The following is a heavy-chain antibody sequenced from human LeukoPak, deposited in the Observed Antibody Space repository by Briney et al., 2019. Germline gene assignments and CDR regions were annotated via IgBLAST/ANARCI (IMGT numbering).Heavy chain of an antibody. CDR1: GFTFSSYW. V-gene: IGHV3-74*01. Sequence: PGGSLRLSCAASGFTFSSYWMHWVRQAPGKGLVWVSRINSDGSSTSYADSVKGRFTISRDNAKNTLYLQMNSLRAEDTAVYYCAREGRRAGRYYYYYMDVWGKGTTVTVSS. D-gene: IGHD1-14*01. CDR2: INSDGSST. J-gene: IGHJ6*03. CDR3: AREGRRAGRYYYYYMDV.